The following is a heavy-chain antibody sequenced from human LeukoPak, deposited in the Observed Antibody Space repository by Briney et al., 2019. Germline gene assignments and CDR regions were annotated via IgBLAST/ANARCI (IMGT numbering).Heavy chain of an antibody. CDR1: GYTLTELS. CDR2: FDPEDGET. CDR3: ATGGVNPYYDYVWGSYRYRASPERAVQH. J-gene: IGHJ1*01. V-gene: IGHV1-24*01. D-gene: IGHD3-16*02. Sequence: ASVKVSCKVSGYTLTELSMHGVRQAPGKGLEWMGGFDPEDGETIYAQKFQGRVTMTEDTSTDTAYMELSSLRSGDTAVYYCATGGVNPYYDYVWGSYRYRASPERAVQHWGQGTLVTVSS.